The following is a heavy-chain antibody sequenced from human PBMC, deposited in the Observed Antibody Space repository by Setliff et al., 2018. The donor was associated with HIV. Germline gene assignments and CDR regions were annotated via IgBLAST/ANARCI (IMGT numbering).Heavy chain of an antibody. CDR3: ARSEGQWLRPECALCDY. D-gene: IGHD5-12*01. CDR2: MSTYNGNT. V-gene: IGHV1-18*01. J-gene: IGHJ4*02. CDR1: GYTFTSYD. Sequence: ASVKVSCKASGYTFTSYDISWVRQAPGQGLEWMGWMSTYNGNTNYAQKVQGRVTMTTDTSTSTAYMELRSLRSDDTAVYFCARSEGQWLRPECALCDYWGQGTLVTVSS.